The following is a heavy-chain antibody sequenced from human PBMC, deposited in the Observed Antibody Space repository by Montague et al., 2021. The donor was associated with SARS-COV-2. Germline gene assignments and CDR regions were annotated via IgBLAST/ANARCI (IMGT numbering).Heavy chain of an antibody. CDR1: GGSINGYY. CDR2: IHYTGNT. V-gene: IGHV4-59*08. D-gene: IGHD1-26*01. Sequence: SETLSLTCTVSGGSINGYYWRWIRQSPGKGLDWIGYIHYTGNTNYNPSLKGRVTISLDTSKSQFSLRLSSVTAADTAVYSCARLRTGSYVFDYWGQGTLVTVSS. J-gene: IGHJ4*02. CDR3: ARLRTGSYVFDY.